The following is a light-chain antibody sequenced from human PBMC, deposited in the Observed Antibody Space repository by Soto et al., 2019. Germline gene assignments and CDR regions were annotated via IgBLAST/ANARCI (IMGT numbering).Light chain of an antibody. Sequence: EIVLTQSPGTLSLAPGEGATLSCRASQSVKSSYLAWYQQKPGQAPRLLIFGTSNRATGIPDRFRGGGSGTDFTLTISSLEPEDFAVYYCQHRSSWPGAFGPGTKVDIK. CDR1: QSVKSSY. CDR2: GTS. J-gene: IGKJ3*01. CDR3: QHRSSWPGA. V-gene: IGKV3D-20*02.